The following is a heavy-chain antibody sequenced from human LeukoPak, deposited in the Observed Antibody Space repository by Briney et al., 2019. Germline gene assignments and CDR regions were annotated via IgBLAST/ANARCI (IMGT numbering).Heavy chain of an antibody. V-gene: IGHV4-59*01. CDR2: IYYSGST. Sequence: PSETLSLTCTVSGGSISSYYWSWIRQPPGKGLEWIGYIYYSGSTNYNPSLKSRVTISVDTSKNQFSLKLSSVTAADTAVYYCAGLLTGYSTFDYWGQGTLVTVSS. CDR3: AGLLTGYSTFDY. D-gene: IGHD3-9*01. CDR1: GGSISSYY. J-gene: IGHJ4*02.